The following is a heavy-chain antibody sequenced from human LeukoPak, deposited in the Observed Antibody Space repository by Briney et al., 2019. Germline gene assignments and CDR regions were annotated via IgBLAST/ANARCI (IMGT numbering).Heavy chain of an antibody. CDR2: ISAYNGNT. CDR1: GCTFTSYG. Sequence: ASVKVSCKASGCTFTSYGISWVRQAPGQGLEWMGWISAYNGNTNYAQKLQGRVTMTTDTSTSTAYMELRSLRSDDTAVYYCARDRRNCGSIGLMDVWGQGTTVTVSS. J-gene: IGHJ6*02. V-gene: IGHV1-18*01. D-gene: IGHD1-26*01. CDR3: ARDRRNCGSIGLMDV.